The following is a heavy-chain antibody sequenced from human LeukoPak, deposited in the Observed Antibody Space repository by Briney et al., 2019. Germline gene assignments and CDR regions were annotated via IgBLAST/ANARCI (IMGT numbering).Heavy chain of an antibody. D-gene: IGHD1-26*01. J-gene: IGHJ4*02. V-gene: IGHV4-59*01. CDR1: GGSISSYY. CDR2: IYYSGST. Sequence: PSETLSLTCTVSGGSISSYYWSWIRQPPGKGLEWIGYIYYSGSTIYNPSLKSRVTISVDTSKNQFSLKLSSVTAADTAVYYCARDRRELGFDYWGQGTLVTVSS. CDR3: ARDRRELGFDY.